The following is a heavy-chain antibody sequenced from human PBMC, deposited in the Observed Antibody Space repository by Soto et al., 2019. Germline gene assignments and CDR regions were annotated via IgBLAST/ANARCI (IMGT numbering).Heavy chain of an antibody. Sequence: GGYLRLSFAASGFMLNSYEMNWVLQAPVKGLEWVSYVSGSGSSRYFADSLKVRFTISRDNYKNTLYLQMNSLGAEETAVYYCAMQRRSGTTVFDPWGQGTLVAITS. CDR1: GFMLNSYE. D-gene: IGHD1-26*01. V-gene: IGHV3-23*01. CDR2: VSGSGSSR. CDR3: AMQRRSGTTVFDP. J-gene: IGHJ5*02.